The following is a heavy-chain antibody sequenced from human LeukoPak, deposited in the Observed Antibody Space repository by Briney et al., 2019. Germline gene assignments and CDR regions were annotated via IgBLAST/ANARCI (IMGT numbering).Heavy chain of an antibody. CDR1: GYTFTYYY. V-gene: IGHV1-8*03. CDR2: INPDSGDT. Sequence: ASVKVSCKASGYTFTYYYIHWMRQAPGQGLEWMGWINPDSGDTSYAQKFQGRVTITRNTSISTAYMELSSLRSEDTAVYYCARGGSDIVVVPAYFDPWGQGTLVTVSS. D-gene: IGHD2-2*01. J-gene: IGHJ5*02. CDR3: ARGGSDIVVVPAYFDP.